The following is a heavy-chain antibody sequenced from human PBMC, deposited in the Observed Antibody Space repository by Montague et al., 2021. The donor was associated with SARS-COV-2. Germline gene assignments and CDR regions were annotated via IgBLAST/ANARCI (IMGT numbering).Heavy chain of an antibody. CDR3: ARGRLYYDSSGYYFDY. J-gene: IGHJ4*02. CDR2: IYTSGST. V-gene: IGHV4-61*02. Sequence: TLSLTCTVSGGSISSGSSYWSWIRQPAGKGLEWIGRIYTSGSTNYNPSLKSRVTISLDTSKNQFSLKLSSVTAADTAVYYCARGRLYYDSSGYYFDYWGQGTLVTVSS. CDR1: GGSISSGSSY. D-gene: IGHD3-22*01.